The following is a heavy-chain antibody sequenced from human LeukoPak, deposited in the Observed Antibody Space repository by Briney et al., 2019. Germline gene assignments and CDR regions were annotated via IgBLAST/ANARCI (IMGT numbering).Heavy chain of an antibody. CDR3: ARDRRLTFGGVIVPFDY. CDR2: ISSSGDTI. CDR1: GFTFSSYE. J-gene: IGHJ4*02. D-gene: IGHD3-16*02. Sequence: PGGSLRLSCADSGFTFSSYEMNWVRQAPGKGLEWVSYISSSGDTIYYADSVKGRFTISRVNAKNSLYLQMNSLRAEDTGLYYCARDRRLTFGGVIVPFDYWGQGTLVTVSS. V-gene: IGHV3-48*03.